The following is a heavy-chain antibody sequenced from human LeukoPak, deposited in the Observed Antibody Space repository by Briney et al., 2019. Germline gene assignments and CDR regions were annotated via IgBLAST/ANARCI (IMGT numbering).Heavy chain of an antibody. CDR1: GFTLSSYA. J-gene: IGHJ4*02. D-gene: IGHD3-22*01. V-gene: IGHV3-30*04. CDR2: ISYDVSNK. CDR3: AKSRYYYDISGHAPGDY. Sequence: HPGGSLRLSCAASGFTLSSYAMHWVRQAAGKGMGWVAVISYDVSNKYYADSVKDPLTTSRDHSKNTLYLQMNSLRAEDTAVYYCAKSRYYYDISGHAPGDYWGQGTLVTVSS.